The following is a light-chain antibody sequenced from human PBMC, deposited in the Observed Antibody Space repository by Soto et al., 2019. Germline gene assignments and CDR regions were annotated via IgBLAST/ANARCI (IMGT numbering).Light chain of an antibody. CDR3: QSYDNSLSALAV. CDR2: GNS. CDR1: SSNIGAGYD. J-gene: IGLJ1*01. V-gene: IGLV1-40*01. Sequence: QSALTQPPSVSGAPGQRVTISCTGSSSNIGAGYDVHWYQQLPGTAPKLLIYGNSNRPSGVPDRFSGSKSGTSASLAITGLQAEDEADYYCQSYDNSLSALAVFGTGTKLTVL.